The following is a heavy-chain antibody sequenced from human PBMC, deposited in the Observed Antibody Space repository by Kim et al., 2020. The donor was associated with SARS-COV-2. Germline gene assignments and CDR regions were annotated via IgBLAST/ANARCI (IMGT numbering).Heavy chain of an antibody. J-gene: IGHJ1*01. Sequence: AYSVKGRLIISRDHSKNPLYLQMNSLSAEDTAVYYCATVVFYYDAGYFKNWGQGTLVIVSS. D-gene: IGHD3-22*01. CDR3: ATVVFYYDAGYFKN. V-gene: IGHV3-66*01.